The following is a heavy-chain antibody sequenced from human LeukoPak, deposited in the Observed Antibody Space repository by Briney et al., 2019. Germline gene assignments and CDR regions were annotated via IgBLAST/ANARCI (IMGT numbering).Heavy chain of an antibody. J-gene: IGHJ6*02. CDR3: ARDQVRTVAGTYYYYGMDV. V-gene: IGHV1-18*01. D-gene: IGHD6-19*01. CDR2: ISAYNGNT. CDR1: GYTFTNYG. Sequence: ASVKVSCKASGYTFTNYGISWVRRAPGQGLEWMGWISAYNGNTNYAQKLQGRVTMTTDTSTSTAYMELRSLRSDDTAVYYCARDQVRTVAGTYYYYGMDVWGQGTTVTVSS.